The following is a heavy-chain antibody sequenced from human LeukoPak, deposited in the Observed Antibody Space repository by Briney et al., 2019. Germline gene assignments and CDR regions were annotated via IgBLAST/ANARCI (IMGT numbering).Heavy chain of an antibody. CDR2: IIPILGIA. CDR3: ARGITMVRGVWDNWFDP. CDR1: GGTFSSYA. J-gene: IGHJ5*02. Sequence: SVKVSCKASGGTFSSYAISWVRQAPGQGLEWMGRIIPILGIANYAQKFQGRVTITADKSTSTAYMELSSLRSEDTAVYYCARGITMVRGVWDNWFDPWGQGTLVTVSS. D-gene: IGHD3-10*01. V-gene: IGHV1-69*04.